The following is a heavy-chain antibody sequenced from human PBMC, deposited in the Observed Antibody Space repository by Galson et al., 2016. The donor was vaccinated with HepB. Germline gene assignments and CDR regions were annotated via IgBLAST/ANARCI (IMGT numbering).Heavy chain of an antibody. CDR3: ARPGPRAMVYAESLDF. CDR1: GYSFTGYW. Sequence: QSGAEVKKPGESLKISCEGSGYSFTGYWIGWVRQMPGNGLEWMGITHPGDSDTKYSPSLQGQVTISADKSTSTAYLQWDSLKASDTAIYYCARPGPRAMVYAESLDFWGQGALVTVSS. CDR2: THPGDSDT. J-gene: IGHJ4*02. D-gene: IGHD2-8*01. V-gene: IGHV5-51*01.